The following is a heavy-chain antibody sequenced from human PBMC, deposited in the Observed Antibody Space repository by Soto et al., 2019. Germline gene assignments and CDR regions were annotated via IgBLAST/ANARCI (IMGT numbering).Heavy chain of an antibody. CDR3: AASGNAKEPYGMDV. CDR2: IVVGSGNT. Sequence: SVKVSCKASGFTFTSSAMQWVRQARGQRLEWIGWIVVGSGNTNYAQKFQERVTITRDMSTSTAYMELSSLRSEDTAVYYCAASGNAKEPYGMDVWGQGTTVTVSS. CDR1: GFTFTSSA. D-gene: IGHD3-10*01. V-gene: IGHV1-58*02. J-gene: IGHJ6*02.